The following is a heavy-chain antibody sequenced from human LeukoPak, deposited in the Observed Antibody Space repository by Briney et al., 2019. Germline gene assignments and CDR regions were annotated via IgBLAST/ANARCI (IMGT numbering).Heavy chain of an antibody. D-gene: IGHD5-18*01. CDR1: GYTFTSYY. Sequence: VSVKVSCKASGYTFTSYYMHWVRQAPGQGLEWMGIINPSGGSTSYAQKFQGRVTMTRDTSTSTVYMELSSLRSEDTAVYYCARGGYSYGSQYYFDYWGQGTLVTVSS. CDR3: ARGGYSYGSQYYFDY. J-gene: IGHJ4*02. CDR2: INPSGGST. V-gene: IGHV1-46*01.